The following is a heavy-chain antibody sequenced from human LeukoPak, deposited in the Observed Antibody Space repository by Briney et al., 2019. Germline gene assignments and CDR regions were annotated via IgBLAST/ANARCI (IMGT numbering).Heavy chain of an antibody. D-gene: IGHD6-13*01. Sequence: GGSLRLSCAASGFTFSSYSMNWVRQAPGKGLEWVSSISSSSSYIYYADSVKGRFTISRDNAMNSLYLQMNSLRAEDTAVYYCARTSSSWYYGEFDPWGQGTLVTVSS. CDR3: ARTSSSWYYGEFDP. V-gene: IGHV3-21*01. J-gene: IGHJ5*02. CDR1: GFTFSSYS. CDR2: ISSSSSYI.